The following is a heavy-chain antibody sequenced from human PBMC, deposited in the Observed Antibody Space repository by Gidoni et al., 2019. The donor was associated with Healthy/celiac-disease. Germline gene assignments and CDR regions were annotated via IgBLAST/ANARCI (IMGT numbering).Heavy chain of an antibody. V-gene: IGHV1-3*01. CDR1: GYTFTSYA. CDR2: INAGNGNT. CDR3: ALGYCSGGSCPPLYY. D-gene: IGHD2-15*01. J-gene: IGHJ4*02. Sequence: QVQLVQSGAEVKKPGASVKVSCKASGYTFTSYAMHWVRQAPGQRLEWMGWINAGNGNTKYSQKFQGRVTITRDTSASTAYMELSSLRSEDTAVYYCALGYCSGGSCPPLYYWGQGTLVTVSS.